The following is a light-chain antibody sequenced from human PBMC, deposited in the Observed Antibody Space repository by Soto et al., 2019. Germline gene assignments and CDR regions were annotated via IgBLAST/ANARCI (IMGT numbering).Light chain of an antibody. CDR3: GTWDSSLSAEV. J-gene: IGLJ1*01. V-gene: IGLV1-51*02. CDR1: SSNIGNND. CDR2: ENN. Sequence: QSVLTQPPSMSAAPGQKVTISCSGSSSNIGNNDVSWYQQLPGTAPKLLIYENNKRPSGIPDRFSGSKSGTSATLGITGLQTGDEADYYCGTWDSSLSAEVFGTGTKVTVL.